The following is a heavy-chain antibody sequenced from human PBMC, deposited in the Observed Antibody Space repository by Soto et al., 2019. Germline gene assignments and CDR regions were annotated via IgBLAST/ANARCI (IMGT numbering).Heavy chain of an antibody. CDR3: AKDIVGITIFGVVIQSDPYYYYGMDV. Sequence: PGGSLRLSCAASGFTFSSYGMHWVRQAPGKGLEWVAVIRYGGGSKYYADSVKGRFTISRDNSKNTLYLQMNSLRAEDTAVYYCAKDIVGITIFGVVIQSDPYYYYGMDVWGQGTTVTVSS. D-gene: IGHD3-3*01. CDR2: IRYGGGSK. CDR1: GFTFSSYG. J-gene: IGHJ6*02. V-gene: IGHV3-30*02.